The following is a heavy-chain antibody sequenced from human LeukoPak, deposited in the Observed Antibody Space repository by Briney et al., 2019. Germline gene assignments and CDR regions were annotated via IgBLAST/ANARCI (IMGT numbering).Heavy chain of an antibody. Sequence: GGSLRLSCAASGFTFSSYAMSWVRQAPGKGLEWVSATSGSGGSTYYADSVKGRFTISRDNSKNTLYLQMNSLRAEDTAVYYCAKDHTVAGTFDYWGQGTLVTVSS. CDR1: GFTFSSYA. V-gene: IGHV3-23*01. CDR3: AKDHTVAGTFDY. J-gene: IGHJ4*02. D-gene: IGHD6-19*01. CDR2: TSGSGGST.